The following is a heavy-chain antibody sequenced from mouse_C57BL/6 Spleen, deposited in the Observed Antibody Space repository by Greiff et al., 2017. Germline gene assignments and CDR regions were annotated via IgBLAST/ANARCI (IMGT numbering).Heavy chain of an antibody. Sequence: QFQLQQPGAELVKPGASVKLSCKASGYTFTSYWMHWVKQRPGQGLEWIGMIHPNSGSTNYNEKFKSKATLTVDKSSSTAYMQLSSLTSEDSAVYYCARLDDYDVRDWYFDVWGTGTTVTVSS. CDR1: GYTFTSYW. CDR2: IHPNSGST. CDR3: ARLDDYDVRDWYFDV. D-gene: IGHD2-4*01. J-gene: IGHJ1*03. V-gene: IGHV1-64*01.